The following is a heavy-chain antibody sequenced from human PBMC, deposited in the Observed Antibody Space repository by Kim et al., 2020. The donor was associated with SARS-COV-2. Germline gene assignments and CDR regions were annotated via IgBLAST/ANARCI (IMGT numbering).Heavy chain of an antibody. V-gene: IGHV3-66*01. CDR2: IYSGGST. J-gene: IGHJ5*02. CDR1: GFTVSSNY. CDR3: ARNYPGFGVVSWFDP. D-gene: IGHD3-3*01. Sequence: GGSLRLSCAASGFTVSSNYMSWVRQAPGKGLEWVSVIYSGGSTYYADSVKGRFTISRDNSKNTLYLQMNSLRAEDTAVYYCARNYPGFGVVSWFDPWGQGTLVTVSS.